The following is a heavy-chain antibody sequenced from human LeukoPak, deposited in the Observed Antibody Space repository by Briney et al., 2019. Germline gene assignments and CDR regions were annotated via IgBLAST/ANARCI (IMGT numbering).Heavy chain of an antibody. CDR2: IYYSGST. Sequence: NPSETLSLTCTVSGGSISSSSYYWGWIRQPPGKGLEWIGSIYYSGSTYYNPSLKSRVTISVDTSKNQFSLKMSSVTAADTAVYYCARHEWLRLEGAGYLPRLGYFHYWGQGTLVTVSS. CDR1: GGSISSSSYY. CDR3: ARHEWLRLEGAGYLPRLGYFHY. J-gene: IGHJ4*02. D-gene: IGHD5-12*01. V-gene: IGHV4-39*01.